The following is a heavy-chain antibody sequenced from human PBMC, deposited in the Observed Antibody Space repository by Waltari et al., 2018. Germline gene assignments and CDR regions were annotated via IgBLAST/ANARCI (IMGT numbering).Heavy chain of an antibody. CDR1: GGTFSSYA. D-gene: IGHD3-10*01. J-gene: IGHJ3*02. CDR2: IIPIFGTA. CDR3: ARDDYYGSGSYEALTVRRTVDAFDI. Sequence: QVQLVQSGAEVKKPGSSVKVSCKASGGTFSSYAISWVRQAPGQGLEWMGGIIPIFGTANYAQKFQGRVTITADESTSTAYMELSSLRSEDTAVYYCARDDYYGSGSYEALTVRRTVDAFDIWGQGTMVIVSS. V-gene: IGHV1-69*01.